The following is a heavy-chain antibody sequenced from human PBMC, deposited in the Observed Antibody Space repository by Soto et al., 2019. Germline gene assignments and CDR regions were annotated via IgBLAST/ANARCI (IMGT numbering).Heavy chain of an antibody. CDR2: IVVGSGNT. J-gene: IGHJ6*03. D-gene: IGHD3-3*01. Sequence: SVKVSCKASGFTFTSSAVQWVRQARGQRLEWIGWIVVGSGNTNYAQKFQERVTITRDMSTSTAYMELSSLRSEDTAVYYCARDGRFLEWLLKYYYYYMDVWGKGTTDTFSS. CDR3: ARDGRFLEWLLKYYYYYMDV. CDR1: GFTFTSSA. V-gene: IGHV1-58*01.